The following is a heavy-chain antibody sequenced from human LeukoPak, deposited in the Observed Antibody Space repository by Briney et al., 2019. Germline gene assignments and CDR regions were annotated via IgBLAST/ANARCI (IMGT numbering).Heavy chain of an antibody. CDR1: GFTFSSYW. CDR2: INSDGSST. Sequence: GGPLRLPCAASGFTFSSYWMHWVRQAPGKGRVGVSRINSDGSSTSYADSVKGRFTISRDNAKNTLYLQMNSLRAEDTAVYYCARAGGVVPAALDYWGQGTLVTVSS. V-gene: IGHV3-74*01. D-gene: IGHD2-2*01. CDR3: ARAGGVVPAALDY. J-gene: IGHJ4*02.